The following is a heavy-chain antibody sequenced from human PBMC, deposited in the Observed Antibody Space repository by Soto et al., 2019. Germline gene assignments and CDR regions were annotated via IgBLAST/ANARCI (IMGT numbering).Heavy chain of an antibody. V-gene: IGHV5-51*01. J-gene: IGHJ6*02. CDR2: IYVGDSDT. CDR3: ARPREAGKYYYGVDV. D-gene: IGHD6-19*01. Sequence: PRGSLKISCQGFGYSFFLFWVVWGRQMPGTGLEWMSIIYVGDSDTRNSPSFQGQVTVSADKSINIAYVQWSSLKASDTAMYYCARPREAGKYYYGVDVWGQGTTVTVSS. CDR1: GYSFFLFW.